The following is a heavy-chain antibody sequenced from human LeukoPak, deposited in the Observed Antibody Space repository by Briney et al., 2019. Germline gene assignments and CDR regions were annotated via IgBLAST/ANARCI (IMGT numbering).Heavy chain of an antibody. CDR3: ARGGSAKQQLVPNFDY. Sequence: SETLSLTCTVSGGSISSYYWSWSRQPPGKGLEWIGYIYYSGSTNYNPSLKSRVTISVDTSKNQFSLKLSSVTAADTAVYYCARGGSAKQQLVPNFDYWGQGTLVTVSS. D-gene: IGHD6-13*01. J-gene: IGHJ4*02. V-gene: IGHV4-59*01. CDR1: GGSISSYY. CDR2: IYYSGST.